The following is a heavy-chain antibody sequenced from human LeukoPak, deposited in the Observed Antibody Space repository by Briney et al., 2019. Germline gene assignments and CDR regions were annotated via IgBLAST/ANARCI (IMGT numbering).Heavy chain of an antibody. CDR2: ISAYNGNT. CDR3: ARDLYCSSTSCPFDY. V-gene: IGHV1-18*01. J-gene: IGHJ4*02. Sequence: GASVKVSCKASGYTFTSYGISWVRQAPGQGLEWMGWISAYNGNTNYAQKLQGRVTMTTDTSTSTAYMELRSLRSEDTAVYYCARDLYCSSTSCPFDYWGQGTLVTVSS. D-gene: IGHD2-2*01. CDR1: GYTFTSYG.